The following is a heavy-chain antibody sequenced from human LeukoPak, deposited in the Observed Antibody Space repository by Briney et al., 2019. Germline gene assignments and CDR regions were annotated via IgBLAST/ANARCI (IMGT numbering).Heavy chain of an antibody. V-gene: IGHV3-30*04. CDR3: ARGGDGYNSDLDY. J-gene: IGHJ4*02. Sequence: GGSLRLSCAASGFTFRSYAMHWVRQAPGKGLEWEAAVSYDGSNKKYADSVKGRFTISRDNSKNTLYLQMNSLRAEDTAMYYCARGGDGYNSDLDYWGQGTLVTVSS. CDR1: GFTFRSYA. D-gene: IGHD5-24*01. CDR2: VSYDGSNK.